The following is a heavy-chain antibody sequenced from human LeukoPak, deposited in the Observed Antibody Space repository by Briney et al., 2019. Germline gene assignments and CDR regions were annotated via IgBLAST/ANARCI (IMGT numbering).Heavy chain of an antibody. D-gene: IGHD1-26*01. J-gene: IGHJ4*02. CDR3: ARHSIVGAAGVDY. CDR2: IKQDESEK. V-gene: IGHV3-7*03. CDR1: GFSFSNYW. Sequence: GGSLRLSCTASGFSFSNYWMSWIRQDPVKGLEWVASIKQDESEKCYVDSVKGRFTTSRDNAKSSLYLQMNALRGEDTAVYYCARHSIVGAAGVDYWAQGTLVTVSS.